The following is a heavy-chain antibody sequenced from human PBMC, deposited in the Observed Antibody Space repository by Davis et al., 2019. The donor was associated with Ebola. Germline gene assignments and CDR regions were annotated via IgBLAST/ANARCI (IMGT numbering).Heavy chain of an antibody. CDR2: ISYDGSNK. J-gene: IGHJ4*02. CDR1: GFNFREYG. V-gene: IGHV3-30*03. Sequence: GESLRLSCAASGFNFREYGMHWVRQAPGKGLEWVAVISYDGSNKYYADSVKGRFTISRDNSKNTLYLQMNSLRAEDTAVYYCARVSSGWYGDFDYWGQGTLVTVSS. D-gene: IGHD6-19*01. CDR3: ARVSSGWYGDFDY.